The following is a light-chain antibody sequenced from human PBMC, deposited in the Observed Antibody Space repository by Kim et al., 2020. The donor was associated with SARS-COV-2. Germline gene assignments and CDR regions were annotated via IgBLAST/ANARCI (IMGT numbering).Light chain of an antibody. CDR1: NVRTLS. Sequence: PGNGAHMTSVGANVRTLSVHWYQLQPGQGAVVVIYYDSDRPSWIPERFSSYNAGNTATLTISRVEASYEAYYYCQLWDSRSETQLFGGGTKLTVL. V-gene: IGLV3-21*01. CDR2: YDS. CDR3: QLWDSRSETQL. J-gene: IGLJ3*02.